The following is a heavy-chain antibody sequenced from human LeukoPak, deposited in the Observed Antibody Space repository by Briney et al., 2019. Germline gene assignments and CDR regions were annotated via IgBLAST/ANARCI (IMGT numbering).Heavy chain of an antibody. D-gene: IGHD3-16*01. CDR1: GYTFTSYG. J-gene: IGHJ4*02. CDR2: ISGYNGNT. CDR3: ARDWGKGEYYFDY. Sequence: ASVKVSCKAAGYTFTSYGISWVRQAPGQGPEWMGWISGYNGNTRYAQKFQGRVTMTTDTSTSTAYMELRSLRSDDTAVYYCARDWGKGEYYFDYWGQGTLVIVSS. V-gene: IGHV1-18*01.